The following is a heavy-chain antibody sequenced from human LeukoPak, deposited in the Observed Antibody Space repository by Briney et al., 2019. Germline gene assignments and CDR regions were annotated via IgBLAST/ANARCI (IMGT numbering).Heavy chain of an antibody. CDR2: IKPNSGGT. CDR3: AREGYCTSIRCLDY. Sequence: ASVKVSCKASEYTFTGYYTHWVRQAPGQGLEGRGWIKPNSGGTNYAQKFQGRVTMTRDTSISTAYMELSRLRSADTAVYYCAREGYCTSIRCLDYWGQGTLVTVSS. J-gene: IGHJ4*02. V-gene: IGHV1-2*02. CDR1: EYTFTGYY. D-gene: IGHD2-2*01.